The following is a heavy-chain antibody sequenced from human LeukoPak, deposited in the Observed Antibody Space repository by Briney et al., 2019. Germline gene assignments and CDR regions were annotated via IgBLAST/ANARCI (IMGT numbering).Heavy chain of an antibody. J-gene: IGHJ6*03. V-gene: IGHV3-73*01. CDR2: IRSKANSYAT. Sequence: GGSLRLSCAASGFTFDDYAMHWVRQASGKGLEWVGRIRSKANSYATAYAASVKGRFTISRDDSENTAYLQMNSLKTEDTAVYYCTRLRAAAGTSYYYMDVWGKGTTVTVSS. CDR3: TRLRAAAGTSYYYMDV. CDR1: GFTFDDYA. D-gene: IGHD6-13*01.